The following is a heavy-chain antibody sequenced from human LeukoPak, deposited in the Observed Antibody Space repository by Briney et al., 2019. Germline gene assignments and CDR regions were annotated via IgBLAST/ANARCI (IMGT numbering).Heavy chain of an antibody. CDR1: GFTFGNYA. CDR2: ISESGAFI. D-gene: IGHD6-13*01. V-gene: IGHV3-21*04. J-gene: IGHJ4*02. CDR3: ARGPSSSWYMVDY. Sequence: GGSLRLSCAASGFTFGNYAMTWVRQVPGKGLEWVTAISESGAFIYYLDSVKGRFTISRDNAKNSLYLQMNSLRAEDTAVYYCARGPSSSWYMVDYWGQGTLVTVSS.